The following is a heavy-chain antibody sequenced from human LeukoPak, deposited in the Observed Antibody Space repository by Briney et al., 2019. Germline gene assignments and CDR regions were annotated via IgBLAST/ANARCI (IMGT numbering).Heavy chain of an antibody. CDR3: ARGFAGGDWNDGNWFDP. D-gene: IGHD1-1*01. Sequence: SETLSLTCTVSGGSIDSYHWSWIRHPAGRGLEWIGRIYTSGSTNYNPSLKSRVTMSVDTSKNQFSLKLSSVTAADTAVYYCARGFAGGDWNDGNWFDPWGQGTLVTVSS. CDR1: GGSIDSYH. CDR2: IYTSGST. J-gene: IGHJ5*02. V-gene: IGHV4-4*07.